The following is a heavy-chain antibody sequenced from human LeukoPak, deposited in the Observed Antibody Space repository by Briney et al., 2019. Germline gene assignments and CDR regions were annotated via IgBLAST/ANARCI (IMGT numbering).Heavy chain of an antibody. J-gene: IGHJ6*02. CDR2: IKQDGSEK. Sequence: GGSLRLSCAASGFTFSTSWMSWVRQAPGKGLEWVANIKQDGSEKYYVDSVKGRFTISRDNAKNSLYLQMNSLRAEDTAVYYCARDFLNRAGHYGMDVWGQGTTVTVSS. D-gene: IGHD6-13*01. CDR3: ARDFLNRAGHYGMDV. CDR1: GFTFSTSW. V-gene: IGHV3-7*01.